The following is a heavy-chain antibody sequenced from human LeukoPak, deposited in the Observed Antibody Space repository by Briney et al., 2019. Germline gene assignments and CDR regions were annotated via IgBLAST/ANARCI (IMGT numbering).Heavy chain of an antibody. CDR1: GGSISSYY. CDR3: ARVSLPVYDFWSGNGWDRKEYNWFDP. Sequence: SETLSLTCTVSGGSISSYYWSWIRQPPGKGLEWIGYIYYSGSTNYNPSLKSRVTISVDTSKNQFSLKLSSVTAADTAVYYCARVSLPVYDFWSGNGWDRKEYNWFDPWGQGTLVTVSS. J-gene: IGHJ5*02. V-gene: IGHV4-59*01. D-gene: IGHD3-3*01. CDR2: IYYSGST.